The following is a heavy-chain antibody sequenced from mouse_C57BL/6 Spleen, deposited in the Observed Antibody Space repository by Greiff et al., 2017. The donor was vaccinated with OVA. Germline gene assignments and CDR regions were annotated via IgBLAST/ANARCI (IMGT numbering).Heavy chain of an antibody. V-gene: IGHV5-6*01. CDR3: ARQGATVVGGYFDY. CDR1: GFTFSSYG. D-gene: IGHD1-1*01. J-gene: IGHJ2*01. CDR2: ISSGGSYT. Sequence: EVQLVESGGDLVKPGGSLKLSCAASGFTFSSYGMSWVRQTPDKRLEWVATISSGGSYTYYPDSVKGRFTISRDNAKNTLYLQMSSLKSEDTAMYYCARQGATVVGGYFDYWGQGTTLTVSS.